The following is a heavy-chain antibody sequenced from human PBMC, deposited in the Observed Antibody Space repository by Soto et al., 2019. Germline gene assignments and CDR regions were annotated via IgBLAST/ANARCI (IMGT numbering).Heavy chain of an antibody. D-gene: IGHD3-10*01. J-gene: IGHJ6*03. Sequence: QITLKESGPTLVKPTQTLTLTCTFSGFSLSTSGVGVGWIRQPPGKALEWLALIYWDDDKRYSPSLKSRLTITTDTSKNLVVRRMTTMDPVDTATYYCAHTRITMVLGVIIIGAYIDVWGKGTTVTVSS. CDR3: AHTRITMVLGVIIIGAYIDV. V-gene: IGHV2-5*02. CDR2: IYWDDDK. CDR1: GFSLSTSGVG.